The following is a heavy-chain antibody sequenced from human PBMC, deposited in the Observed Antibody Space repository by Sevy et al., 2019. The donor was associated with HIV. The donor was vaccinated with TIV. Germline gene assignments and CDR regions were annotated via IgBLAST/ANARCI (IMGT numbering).Heavy chain of an antibody. CDR2: IIPILGTV. V-gene: IGHV1-69*13. CDR1: GGSFSSYG. D-gene: IGHD6-19*01. Sequence: SVKVSCKASGGSFSSYGISWVRQAPGQGLEWMGGIIPILGTVNYAQKFQGRVTITADESTKTAYMELSSLRSEDTAVYYCARGGGNGWYYFDYWGQETLVTVSS. J-gene: IGHJ4*02. CDR3: ARGGGNGWYYFDY.